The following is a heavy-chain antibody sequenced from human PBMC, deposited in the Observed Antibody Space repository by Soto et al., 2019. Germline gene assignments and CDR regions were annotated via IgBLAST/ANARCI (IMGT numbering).Heavy chain of an antibody. Sequence: GASVKVSCKASGGTFSSYAISWVRQAPGQGLEWMGGIIPIFGTANYAQKFQGRVTITADESTSTAYMELGSLRSEDTAVYYCARDGGNYSYYYYYYGMDVWGQGTTVTVSS. CDR3: ARDGGNYSYYYYYYGMDV. V-gene: IGHV1-69*13. CDR1: GGTFSSYA. D-gene: IGHD4-4*01. J-gene: IGHJ6*02. CDR2: IIPIFGTA.